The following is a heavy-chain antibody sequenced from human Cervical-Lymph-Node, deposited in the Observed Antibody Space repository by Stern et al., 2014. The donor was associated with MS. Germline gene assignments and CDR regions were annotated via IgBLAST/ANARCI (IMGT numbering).Heavy chain of an antibody. Sequence: QVTLRESGPALVKPTQTLTLTCTFSGFSLSTSGMCVSWIRQPPGKALEWLALIDWDDDKYYSTSLKTRLTISKDTSKNQVVLTMTNMDPVDTATYYCARITMVRGVITPFDYWGQGTLVTVSS. D-gene: IGHD3-10*01. CDR1: GFSLSTSGMC. CDR2: IDWDDDK. CDR3: ARITMVRGVITPFDY. J-gene: IGHJ4*02. V-gene: IGHV2-70*01.